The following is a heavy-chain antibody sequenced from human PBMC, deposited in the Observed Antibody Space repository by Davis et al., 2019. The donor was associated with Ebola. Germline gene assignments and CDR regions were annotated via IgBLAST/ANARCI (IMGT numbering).Heavy chain of an antibody. Sequence: GESLKISCSASGFTFSTFGMFWVRQAPGKGLEWVAFIRFDGSEKYYADSVKGRFTISRENSKATLDLQMNSLRAEDTAVYYCAKGENSGWYGVDYWGQGTLVTVSS. D-gene: IGHD6-19*01. CDR2: IRFDGSEK. V-gene: IGHV3-30*02. CDR3: AKGENSGWYGVDY. J-gene: IGHJ4*02. CDR1: GFTFSTFG.